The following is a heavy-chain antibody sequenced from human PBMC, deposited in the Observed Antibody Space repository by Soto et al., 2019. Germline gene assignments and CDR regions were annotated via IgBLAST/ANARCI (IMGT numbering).Heavy chain of an antibody. CDR2: IYYSGST. CDR3: ARHGSFYGDYDFAY. V-gene: IGHV4-31*02. D-gene: IGHD4-17*01. CDR1: GGSISSGGYY. Sequence: SETLSLTWTFSGGSISSGGYYLSWIRQHPGKGLEWIGYIYYSGSTYYNPSLKSRVTISVDTSKNQFSLKLSSVTAADTAVYYCARHGSFYGDYDFAYWRQGTLVTVSS. J-gene: IGHJ4*02.